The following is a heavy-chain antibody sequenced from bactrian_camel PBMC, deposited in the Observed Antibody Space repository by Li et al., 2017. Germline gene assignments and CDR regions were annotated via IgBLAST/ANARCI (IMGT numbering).Heavy chain of an antibody. CDR2: IDSDGRT. Sequence: HVQLVESGGGSVQVGGPLKLSCVASGVTISRYCMGWFRQIPDKEREGVAIIDSDGRTDYVASVKGRFTISRDNAKNTLYLQMTSLKPEDTAMYYCAEAPYRDGFSPKCRGQGTQVTVS. V-gene: IGHV3S55*01. CDR3: AEAPYRDGFSPKC. J-gene: IGHJ4*01. CDR1: GVTISRYC. D-gene: IGHD4*01.